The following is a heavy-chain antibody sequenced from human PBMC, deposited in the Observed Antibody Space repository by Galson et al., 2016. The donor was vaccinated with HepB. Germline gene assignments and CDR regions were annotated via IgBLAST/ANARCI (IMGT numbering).Heavy chain of an antibody. D-gene: IGHD6-19*01. CDR2: ISAANGNT. CDR1: GYTSTTFS. V-gene: IGHV1-3*01. Sequence: SVKVSCKASGYTSTTFSIHWVRQAPGHRLEWMGLISAANGNTKCSQKFQGRVSITRDASATTAYMELRSLRSADTAVYYCAYITVDGNWFDPWGQGTLVTVSS. J-gene: IGHJ5*02. CDR3: AYITVDGNWFDP.